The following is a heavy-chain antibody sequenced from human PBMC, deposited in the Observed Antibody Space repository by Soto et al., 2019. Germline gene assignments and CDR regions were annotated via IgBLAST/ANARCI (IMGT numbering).Heavy chain of an antibody. J-gene: IGHJ4*02. CDR3: ERGSENLHY. D-gene: IGHD3-10*01. CDR2: IYYSGST. V-gene: IGHV4-59*08. CDR1: GGSISSYY. Sequence: QVQLQESRPGLVKPSETLSLTCTVSGGSISSYYWSWIRQPPGKGLEWIGYIYYSGSTNYNPSLKSRVTISVDTSKNQFSLRLSSVTAADTAVYYCERGSENLHYWGQGTLVTVSS.